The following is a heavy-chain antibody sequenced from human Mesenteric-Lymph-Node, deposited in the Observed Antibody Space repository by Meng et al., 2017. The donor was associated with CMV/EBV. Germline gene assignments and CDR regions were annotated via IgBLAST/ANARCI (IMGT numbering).Heavy chain of an antibody. V-gene: IGHV1-69*02. CDR3: ARGFSIVVVPAAPPSWFDP. CDR1: GGTFSSYT. CDR2: IIPILGIA. J-gene: IGHJ5*02. Sequence: SVKVSCKASGGTFSSYTISWVRQAPGQGLEWMGRIIPILGIANYAQKFQGRVTMTRDTSTSTVYMELSSLRSEDTAVYYCARGFSIVVVPAAPPSWFDPWGQGTLVTVSS. D-gene: IGHD2-2*01.